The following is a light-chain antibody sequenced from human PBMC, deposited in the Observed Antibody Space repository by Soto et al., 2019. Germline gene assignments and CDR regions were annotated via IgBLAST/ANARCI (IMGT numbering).Light chain of an antibody. J-gene: IGKJ1*01. CDR1: QRVSSSF. CDR2: GAS. Sequence: EIVLTQSPGTLSLSSGGRATLSCRASQRVSSSFLAWYQHKVGQSPRLLIYGASSRATGIPYRFTGSGSGTDFTLTISSLEPEDSAVYYCQQYGSSPPTFGQGTKVEIK. V-gene: IGKV3-20*01. CDR3: QQYGSSPPT.